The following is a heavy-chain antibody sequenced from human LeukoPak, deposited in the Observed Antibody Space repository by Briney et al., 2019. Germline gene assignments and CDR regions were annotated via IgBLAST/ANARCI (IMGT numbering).Heavy chain of an antibody. Sequence: ASVKVCCKASGYSFTVYYIHWVRQAPGQGLEWMGWIFPNTGGTKFAQKFQGRFTMTRDTSISTAYMELSSLRSDDTAIYYCAIDFSQYTGYWGQGTLVTVSS. CDR1: GYSFTVYY. V-gene: IGHV1-2*02. J-gene: IGHJ4*02. CDR2: IFPNTGGT. CDR3: AIDFSQYTGY. D-gene: IGHD2-2*02.